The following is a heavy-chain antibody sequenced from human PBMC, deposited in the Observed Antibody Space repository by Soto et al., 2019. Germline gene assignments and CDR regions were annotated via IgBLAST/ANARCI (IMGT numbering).Heavy chain of an antibody. D-gene: IGHD7-27*01. V-gene: IGHV2-70*11. CDR2: IDWDDDK. CDR3: ARAELGNGAFDI. Sequence: SGPTLVKPTQTLTLTCTFSGFSLSTSGMCVSWIRQPPGKALEWLARIDWDDDKYYSTSLKTRLTISKDTAKNQVVLTMTNMDPVDTATYDCARAELGNGAFDIWGQGTMVTVSS. CDR1: GFSLSTSGMC. J-gene: IGHJ3*02.